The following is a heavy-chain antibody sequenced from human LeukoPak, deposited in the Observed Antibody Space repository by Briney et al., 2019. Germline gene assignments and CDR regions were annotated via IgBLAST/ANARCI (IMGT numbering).Heavy chain of an antibody. CDR3: ARNREYYYGSGAPNWFDP. CDR1: GFTFSSYA. Sequence: PGGSLRLSCAASGFTFSSYAMSWVRQAPGKGLEWVSAISGSGGSTYYADSVKGRFTISRDNSKNTLYLQMNSLRAEDTAVYYCARNREYYYGSGAPNWFDPWGQGTLVTVSS. J-gene: IGHJ5*02. CDR2: ISGSGGST. D-gene: IGHD3-10*01. V-gene: IGHV3-23*01.